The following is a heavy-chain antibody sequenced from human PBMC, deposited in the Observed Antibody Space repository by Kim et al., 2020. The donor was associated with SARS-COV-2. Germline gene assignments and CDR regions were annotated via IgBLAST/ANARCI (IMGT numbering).Heavy chain of an antibody. J-gene: IGHJ3*01. V-gene: IGHV3-33*01. Sequence: GGSLRLSCAASGFTFNNFAMHWVRQAPGKGLEWVAVIWYDGNNKYYVDSVKGRFTISRDNSKNTLDLQMNSLRGEDTAVYYCARGCGSDCYYGFDVWG. CDR1: GFTFNNFA. D-gene: IGHD2-21*02. CDR2: IWYDGNNK. CDR3: ARGCGSDCYYGFDV.